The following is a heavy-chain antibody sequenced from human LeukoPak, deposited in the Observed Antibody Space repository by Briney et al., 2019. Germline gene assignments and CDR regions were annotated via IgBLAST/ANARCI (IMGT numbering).Heavy chain of an antibody. Sequence: GGSLRLSCAASGFTFSTYAMSWVRQAPGKGLEWVSAISGSGGSTYYAGSVKGRFTISRDNSNNTLYPQMNSLRAEDTAVYYCARRDGYNKWGQGTLVTVSS. CDR2: ISGSGGST. CDR1: GFTFSTYA. CDR3: ARRDGYNK. D-gene: IGHD5-24*01. J-gene: IGHJ4*02. V-gene: IGHV3-23*01.